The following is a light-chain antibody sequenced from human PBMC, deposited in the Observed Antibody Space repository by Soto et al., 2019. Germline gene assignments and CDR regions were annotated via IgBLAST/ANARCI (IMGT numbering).Light chain of an antibody. V-gene: IGKV3D-15*01. J-gene: IGKJ5*01. CDR1: QTVSTN. CDR2: GAS. CDR3: QQYHNWPPIT. Sequence: EIVMTQSPGTLSLSPGERATLSCRAIQTVSTNYLAWYQQKPGQAPRLLIYGASTRATGIPARFSGSGSGTELTLNISTMQSEDFAVYLCQQYHNWPPITFGQGTRLQI.